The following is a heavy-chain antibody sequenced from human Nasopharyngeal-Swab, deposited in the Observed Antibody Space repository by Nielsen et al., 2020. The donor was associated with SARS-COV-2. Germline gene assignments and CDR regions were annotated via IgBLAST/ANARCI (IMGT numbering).Heavy chain of an antibody. CDR2: ISSDSSYI. D-gene: IGHD4-17*01. J-gene: IGHJ4*02. CDR1: GFTLKTYG. V-gene: IGHV3-21*01. Sequence: GESLKISRAASGFTLKTYGMMWVRQAPGKGLEWVSSISSDSSYIYYADSVKGRFTISRDNAKYSLYLQMNSLRGEDTAVYYCAREAIFGDYTYIDYWGQGTLVTVSS. CDR3: AREAIFGDYTYIDY.